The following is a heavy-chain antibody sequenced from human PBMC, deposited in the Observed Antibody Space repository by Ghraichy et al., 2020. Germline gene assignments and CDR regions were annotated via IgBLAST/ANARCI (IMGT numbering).Heavy chain of an antibody. V-gene: IGHV4-61*01. CDR3: ARTFEWYGFFLAN. CDR2: TFHSGST. Sequence: SETLSLTCTVSGASVRNGIYFWSWIRQPPGKGLEWLGYTFHSGSTKYNPPFQSRVSISIDTSKNEFYLKLTSVTAADTAIYFWARTFEWYGFFLANWGQGALVTVSS. J-gene: IGHJ1*01. CDR1: GASVRNGIYF. D-gene: IGHD3-9*01.